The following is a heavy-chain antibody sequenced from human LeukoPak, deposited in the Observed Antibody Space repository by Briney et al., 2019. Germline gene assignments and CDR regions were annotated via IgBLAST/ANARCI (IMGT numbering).Heavy chain of an antibody. D-gene: IGHD5-24*01. CDR1: GGTFSSYG. J-gene: IGHJ2*01. CDR2: IIPIFGTA. V-gene: IGHV1-69*06. CDR3: ARSLPRDTISSWYFDL. Sequence: SVKVSCKASGGTFSSYGISWVRQAPGQGLEWMGGIIPIFGTANYAQKFHGRVTITADKSTSTAYMELSSLRSEDTAVYYCARSLPRDTISSWYFDLWGRGTLVTVSS.